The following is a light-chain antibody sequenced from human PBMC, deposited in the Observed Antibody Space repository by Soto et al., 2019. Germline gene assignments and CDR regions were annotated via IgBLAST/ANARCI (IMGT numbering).Light chain of an antibody. CDR3: QQYSTSPWT. CDR1: QSVRSNY. CDR2: AAS. Sequence: EIVLTQSPGTLTLSPGERATLSCRASQSVRSNYLAWYQQGPGQAPRRLIFAASSRDTGIPDRFSGSGSGTDFTLTISRLEPEDCAVYYGQQYSTSPWTFGQGTKVDIK. J-gene: IGKJ1*01. V-gene: IGKV3-20*01.